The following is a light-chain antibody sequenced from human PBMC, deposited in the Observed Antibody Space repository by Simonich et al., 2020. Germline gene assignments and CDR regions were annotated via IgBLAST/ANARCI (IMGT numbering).Light chain of an antibody. Sequence: DIVMTQSPDSLAVSLGERATINCKSSQSVLYSSNNKKYLAWYQQKPGQPPKMLIYWAYTREAGVPDRFSGSGSGTYFTLTISRLQAEDVAVYYCQQYYSTPLTLGGGTKVEIK. CDR3: QQYYSTPLT. CDR2: WAY. V-gene: IGKV4-1*01. CDR1: QSVLYSSNNKKY. J-gene: IGKJ4*01.